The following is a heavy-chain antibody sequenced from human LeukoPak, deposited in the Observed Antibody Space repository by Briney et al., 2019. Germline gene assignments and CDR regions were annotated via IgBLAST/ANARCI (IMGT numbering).Heavy chain of an antibody. CDR2: ISGSGGST. CDR1: GFTFSSYA. Sequence: PGGSLRLSCAASGFTFSSYAMSWVRQAPGKGLEWVLAISGSGGSTYYADSVKGRFTISRDNSKNTLYLQMNSLRAEDTAVYYCAKAGGYYTWDDRDYWGQGTLVTVSS. D-gene: IGHD3-3*01. CDR3: AKAGGYYTWDDRDY. J-gene: IGHJ4*02. V-gene: IGHV3-23*01.